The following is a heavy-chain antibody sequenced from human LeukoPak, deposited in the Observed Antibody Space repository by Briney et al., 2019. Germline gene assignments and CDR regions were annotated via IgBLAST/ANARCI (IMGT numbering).Heavy chain of an antibody. D-gene: IGHD4-17*01. CDR2: MNPNSGNT. J-gene: IGHJ6*02. V-gene: IGHV1-8*01. Sequence: ASVNVSCKASGYTFTSYDINWVRQATGQGLEWMGWMNPNSGNTGYAQKFQGRVTMTRNTSISTAYMELSSLRSEDTAVYYCARTYGDYPAWYYYYGMDVWGQGTTVTVSS. CDR1: GYTFTSYD. CDR3: ARTYGDYPAWYYYYGMDV.